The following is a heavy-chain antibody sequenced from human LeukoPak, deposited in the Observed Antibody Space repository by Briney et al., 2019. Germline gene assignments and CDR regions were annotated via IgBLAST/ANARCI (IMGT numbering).Heavy chain of an antibody. CDR3: ARGGYEPEGYFQH. J-gene: IGHJ1*01. CDR2: INSDGSST. D-gene: IGHD1-14*01. V-gene: IGHV3-74*01. CDR1: GFTFSSYA. Sequence: PGGSLRLSCAASGFTFSSYAMSWVRQAPGKGLVWVSRINSDGSSTSYADSVKGRFTISRDNAKNTLYLQMNSLRAEDTAVYYCARGGYEPEGYFQHWGQGTLVTVSS.